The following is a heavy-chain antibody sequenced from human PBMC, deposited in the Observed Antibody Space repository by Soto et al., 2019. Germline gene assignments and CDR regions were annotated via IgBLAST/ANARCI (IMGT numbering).Heavy chain of an antibody. Sequence: TLSLTCTVSGGSISSSSYYWGWIRQPPGKGLEWIGSIYYSGSTYYNPSLKSRVTISVDTSKNQFSLKLSSVTAADTAVYYCAKHVAVLMARKEYSSQGTLDIVSS. CDR2: IYYSGST. CDR3: AKHVAVLMARKEY. D-gene: IGHD2-8*01. J-gene: IGHJ4*02. V-gene: IGHV4-39*01. CDR1: GGSISSSSYY.